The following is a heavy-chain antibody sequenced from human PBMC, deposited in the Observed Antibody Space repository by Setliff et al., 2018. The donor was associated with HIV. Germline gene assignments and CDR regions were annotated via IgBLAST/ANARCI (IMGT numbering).Heavy chain of an antibody. V-gene: IGHV4-34*01. Sequence: SETLSLTCAVYGGTISGYNWSWIRQPPGKGLEWIGEINHSGSTNYNPSLNSRVTISVDTSKNQFSLKLSSVTAADTAVYYCARGYDYVWGSYRLPISALYFDLWGRGTLVTVSS. CDR1: GGTISGYN. CDR3: ARGYDYVWGSYRLPISALYFDL. CDR2: INHSGST. J-gene: IGHJ2*01. D-gene: IGHD3-16*02.